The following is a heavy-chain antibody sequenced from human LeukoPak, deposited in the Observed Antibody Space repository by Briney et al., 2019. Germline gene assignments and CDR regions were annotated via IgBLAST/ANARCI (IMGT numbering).Heavy chain of an antibody. J-gene: IGHJ4*02. CDR3: ARTVDSSSWPWPFDY. D-gene: IGHD6-13*01. Sequence: GASVKVSCKASGGTFSSYAISWVRQAPGQGLEWMGGIIPIFGTANYAQKFQGRVTITADESTSTAYMELSSLRSEDTAVYYCARTVDSSSWPWPFDYWGQGTLVTVSS. CDR2: IIPIFGTA. V-gene: IGHV1-69*01. CDR1: GGTFSSYA.